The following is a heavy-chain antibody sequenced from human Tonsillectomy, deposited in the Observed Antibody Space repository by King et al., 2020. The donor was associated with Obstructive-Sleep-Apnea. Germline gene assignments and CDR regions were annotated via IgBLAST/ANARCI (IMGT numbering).Heavy chain of an antibody. D-gene: IGHD3-10*01. Sequence: VQLVESGGGVVQPGRSLRLSCAASGFTFSNYCMHWVRQAPGKGLEWVATISFDGRNKNHADSVKGRFTVYRDRSQNTLDLQMNSLRAEDTAVYYCAKDRTLYQAFGESIPDSWGQGTLVTVSS. J-gene: IGHJ4*02. CDR1: GFTFSNYC. V-gene: IGHV3-30*18. CDR2: ISFDGRNK. CDR3: AKDRTLYQAFGESIPDS.